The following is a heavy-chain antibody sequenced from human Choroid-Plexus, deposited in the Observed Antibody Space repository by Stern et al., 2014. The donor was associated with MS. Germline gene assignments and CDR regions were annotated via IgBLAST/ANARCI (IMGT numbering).Heavy chain of an antibody. V-gene: IGHV3-30*18. CDR3: AKDRQYLTXFXDF. CDR1: GFSFSSFG. D-gene: IGHD2/OR15-2a*01. Sequence: QVQLVESGGGVVQPGRPLRLSCAASGFSFSSFGMPWVRQAPGKGLAWVALISYDGSKDYADSVKGRFAISRDNSKNTLYLQMNSLRAEDTAVYYCAKDRQYLTXFXDFWGQGSLVTVSS. J-gene: IGHJ4*02. CDR2: ISYDGSK.